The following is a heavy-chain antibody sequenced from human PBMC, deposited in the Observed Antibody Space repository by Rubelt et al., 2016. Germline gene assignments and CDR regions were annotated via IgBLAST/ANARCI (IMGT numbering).Heavy chain of an antibody. V-gene: IGHV4-39*01. CDR1: GGSISSSSYY. J-gene: IGHJ4*02. D-gene: IGHD6-6*01. CDR2: IYYSGST. CDR3: ARAYSSSSPFLY. Sequence: QLQLQESGPGLVKPSETLSLTCTVSGGSISSSSYYWGWIRQPPGKGLEWIGSIYYSGSTYYNPSLKSRVTISVDTSKTPFSLMLSSVTAADTAVYYCARAYSSSSPFLYWGQGTLVTVSS.